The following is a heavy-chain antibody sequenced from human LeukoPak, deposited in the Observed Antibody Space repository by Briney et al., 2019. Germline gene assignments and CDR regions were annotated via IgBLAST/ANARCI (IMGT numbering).Heavy chain of an antibody. V-gene: IGHV1-69*13. J-gene: IGHJ3*02. CDR3: ARLVIAYCGGDCYSPGAFGI. CDR1: GGTFSSYA. D-gene: IGHD2-21*02. Sequence: SVKVSCKASGGTFSSYAISWVRQAPGQGLEWMGGIIPIFGTANYAKKFQGRVTITQDESPSTDYMELSSLRSEDTAVYYCARLVIAYCGGDCYSPGAFGIWAKGQWSPSLQ. CDR2: IIPIFGTA.